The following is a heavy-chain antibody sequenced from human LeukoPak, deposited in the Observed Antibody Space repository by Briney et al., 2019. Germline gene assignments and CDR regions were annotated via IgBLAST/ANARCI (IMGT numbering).Heavy chain of an antibody. J-gene: IGHJ5*02. CDR2: IYPCGSDT. CDR1: GYIFTSYW. CDR3: ARRGYSSGWYWFDP. V-gene: IGHV5-51*01. D-gene: IGHD6-19*01. Sequence: KRGASLQISCEGAGYIFTSYWIGWGRPLPGKGLEGMGIIYPCGSDTRYSPSFQGQVTISADKSISTAYLQWSSLTASDTAVYYCARRGYSSGWYWFDPWGQGTLVTVSS.